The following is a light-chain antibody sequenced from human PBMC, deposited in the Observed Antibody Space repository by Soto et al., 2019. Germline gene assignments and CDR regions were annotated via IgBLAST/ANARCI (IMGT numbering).Light chain of an antibody. Sequence: EIVLTQSPATLSLSPGERATLSCRASQSVGSYLAWYQQKPGQAPRLLICDTSTRATGIPARFSGSGSGTDFTLTISSLEPEDFAAYYCQQRSNWPRGITFGQGTRLEIK. V-gene: IGKV3-11*01. CDR2: DTS. CDR1: QSVGSY. J-gene: IGKJ5*01. CDR3: QQRSNWPRGIT.